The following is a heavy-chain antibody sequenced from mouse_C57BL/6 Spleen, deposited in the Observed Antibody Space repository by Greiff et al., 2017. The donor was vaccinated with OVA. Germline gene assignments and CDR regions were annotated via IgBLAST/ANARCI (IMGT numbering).Heavy chain of an antibody. D-gene: IGHD2-1*01. Sequence: VQLQQSGAELVRPGSSVKLSCKASGYTFTSYWMDWVKQRPGQGLEWIGNIYPSDSETHYNQKFKDKATLTVDKSSSTAYMQLSSLTSEDSAVYYGARGDYGNYDYFDYWGQGTTLTVSS. V-gene: IGHV1-61*01. CDR3: ARGDYGNYDYFDY. CDR1: GYTFTSYW. J-gene: IGHJ2*01. CDR2: IYPSDSET.